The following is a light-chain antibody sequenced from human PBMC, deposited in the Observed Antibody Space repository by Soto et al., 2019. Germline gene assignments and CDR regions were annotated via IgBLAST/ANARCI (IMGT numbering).Light chain of an antibody. V-gene: IGKV1-5*01. CDR2: DAS. J-gene: IGKJ1*01. CDR1: QSINTW. CDR3: QQYNSYPWT. Sequence: DVQMTQSPSTLSASVGDRVTITCRASQSINTWLAWYQQKPRKTPELLIYDASSLESGVPSRFSGSGSRSEFTLTISSRQYDDFSAYYCQQYNSYPWTFGQGTKVEIK.